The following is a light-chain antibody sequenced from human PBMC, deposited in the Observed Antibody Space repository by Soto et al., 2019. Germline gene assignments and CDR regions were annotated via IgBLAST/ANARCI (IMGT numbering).Light chain of an antibody. CDR1: QSVTGTN. V-gene: IGKV3-20*01. J-gene: IGKJ2*01. Sequence: MVLTQSPVTLSLSPGEGATLSCRASQSVTGTNLAWYQQRAGQAPRLLLYDAVRRATGIPDRFSGSGSGTDFTLTSSSLEPEDCAVYYCHQYGSSLGTFGQGTKVEI. CDR3: HQYGSSLGT. CDR2: DAV.